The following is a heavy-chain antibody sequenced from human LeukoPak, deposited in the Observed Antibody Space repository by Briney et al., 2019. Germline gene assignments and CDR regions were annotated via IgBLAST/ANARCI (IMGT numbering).Heavy chain of an antibody. D-gene: IGHD6-19*01. CDR1: GFTFSSYG. Sequence: GGSLRLSCAASGFTFSSYGMHWVRQAPGKGLEWVAFIRYDGSNKYYADSVKGRFTISRDNSKNTLYLQMNSLRAEDTAVYYCAREKGIAVRGHFDYWGQGTLVTVSS. CDR2: IRYDGSNK. CDR3: AREKGIAVRGHFDY. V-gene: IGHV3-30*02. J-gene: IGHJ4*02.